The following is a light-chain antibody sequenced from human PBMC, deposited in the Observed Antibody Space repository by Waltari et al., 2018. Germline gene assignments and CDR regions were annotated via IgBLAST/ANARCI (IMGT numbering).Light chain of an antibody. Sequence: QSALTQPDSVSGSPGQSITISCPGTSSDVGGYNYVSWYQQHPGKAPKLMIYDVSNRPSGVSNRFSGSKSGNTASLTISGLQAEDEADYYCSSYISSSTLELFGGGTSLTVL. CDR2: DVS. CDR1: SSDVGGYNY. CDR3: SSYISSSTLEL. V-gene: IGLV2-14*03. J-gene: IGLJ2*01.